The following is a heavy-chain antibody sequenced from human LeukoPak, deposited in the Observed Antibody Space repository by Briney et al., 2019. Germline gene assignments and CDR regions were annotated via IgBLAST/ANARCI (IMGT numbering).Heavy chain of an antibody. CDR1: GFTFSGSA. J-gene: IGHJ6*03. CDR2: IRSKANSYAT. CDR3: AKAKVPAAEYYYYMDV. Sequence: PGGSLRLSCAASGFTFSGSAMHWVRQASGKGLEWVGRIRSKANSYATAYAASVKGRFTISRDDSKNTAYLQMNSLRAEDTAVYYCAKAKVPAAEYYYYMDVWGKGTTVTISS. D-gene: IGHD2-2*01. V-gene: IGHV3-73*01.